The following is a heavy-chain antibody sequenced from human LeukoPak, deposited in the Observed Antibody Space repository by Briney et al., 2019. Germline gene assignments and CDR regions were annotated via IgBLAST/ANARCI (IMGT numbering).Heavy chain of an antibody. CDR3: ASTRYSYAGDY. D-gene: IGHD2-2*01. V-gene: IGHV4-39*01. Sequence: SETLSLTCTVSGGSGSSSSYYWGWIRQPPGKGLEWIGNIYYSGSTYYNPSLKSRVTISVDRSKNQFSLKLSSVTAADTAVYYCASTRYSYAGDYWGQGTLVTVSS. CDR2: IYYSGST. J-gene: IGHJ4*02. CDR1: GGSGSSSSYY.